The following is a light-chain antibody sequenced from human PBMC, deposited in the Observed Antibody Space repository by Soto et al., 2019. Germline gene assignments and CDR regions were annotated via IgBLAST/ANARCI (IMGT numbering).Light chain of an antibody. CDR2: GNS. Sequence: QAVVTQPPSVSGAPGQRVTISCTGSSSNIGAGYDVHWYQPLPGTAPKLLIYGNSNRPSGVPDRFSGSKSGTSASLAITGLQAEDEADYYCQSYDSSLSGYVVFGGGTKLTVL. CDR3: QSYDSSLSGYVV. CDR1: SSNIGAGYD. J-gene: IGLJ2*01. V-gene: IGLV1-40*01.